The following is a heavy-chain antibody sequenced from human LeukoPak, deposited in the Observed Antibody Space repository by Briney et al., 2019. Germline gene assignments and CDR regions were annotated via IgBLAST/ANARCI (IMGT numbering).Heavy chain of an antibody. V-gene: IGHV3-30*02. CDR1: GFTFSSYG. D-gene: IGHD2-15*01. CDR2: IRYDGSNK. Sequence: GGSLRLSCAASGFTFSSYGMHWVRQAPCKGLEWVAFIRYDGSNKYYADSVKGRFTISRDNSKNTLYLQMNSLRAEDTAVYYCAKDRLGLGYIAYFDYWGQGTLVTVSS. CDR3: AKDRLGLGYIAYFDY. J-gene: IGHJ4*02.